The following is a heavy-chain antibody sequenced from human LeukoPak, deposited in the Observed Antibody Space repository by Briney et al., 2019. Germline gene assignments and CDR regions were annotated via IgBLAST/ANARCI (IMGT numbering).Heavy chain of an antibody. CDR1: GGSISSSSYS. D-gene: IGHD5-12*01. CDR3: ASFSGYDKDY. V-gene: IGHV4-39*01. Sequence: SETLSLTCTVSGGSISSSSYSWGWIRQPPGTGLEWIGSIYCSGSTYYNPSLKSRVTISVDTSKNQFSLRLSSVAAADTAVYYCASFSGYDKDYWGQGTLVTVSS. CDR2: IYCSGST. J-gene: IGHJ4*02.